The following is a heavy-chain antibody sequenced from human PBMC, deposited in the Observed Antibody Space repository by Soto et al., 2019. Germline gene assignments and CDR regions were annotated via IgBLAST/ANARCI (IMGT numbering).Heavy chain of an antibody. CDR3: ARGPVVTPFVDY. CDR1: GGSVTSGNYY. CDR2: IYYSGST. V-gene: IGHV4-61*01. D-gene: IGHD2-21*02. Sequence: SETLSLTCTVSGGSVTSGNYYWSWIRQPPGKGLEWIGHIYYSGSTNYNPSLKSRVTISVDASKNQFSLKLSSVTAADTAIYYCARGPVVTPFVDYWGQGTLVTSPQ. J-gene: IGHJ4*02.